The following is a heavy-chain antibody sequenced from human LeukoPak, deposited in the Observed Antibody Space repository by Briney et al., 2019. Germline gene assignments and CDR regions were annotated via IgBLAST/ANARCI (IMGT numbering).Heavy chain of an antibody. Sequence: GRSLRPSCAAYGFTFSSYGMHWVRQDPGKGLEWVAFISYDGSNKYYADSVKGRFTISRDNSKNTLYPQMNSLRAEDTAVYYCAKDAEQWPLTGPYDYWGQGALVTVSS. V-gene: IGHV3-30*18. CDR3: AKDAEQWPLTGPYDY. J-gene: IGHJ4*02. D-gene: IGHD6-19*01. CDR2: ISYDGSNK. CDR1: GFTFSSYG.